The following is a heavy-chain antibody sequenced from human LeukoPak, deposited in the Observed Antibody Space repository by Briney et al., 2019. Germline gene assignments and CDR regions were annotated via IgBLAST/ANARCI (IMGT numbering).Heavy chain of an antibody. D-gene: IGHD6-13*01. V-gene: IGHV3-48*01. CDR3: ARVRYSPDY. J-gene: IGHJ4*02. Sequence: GGSLRLSCAASGFTFSSYSMNWVRQAPGKGLEWVSYISSSGTIYYADSVKGRFTISRDNAKNSLYLQMNSLRAEDTAVYYCARVRYSPDYWGQGTLVTVSS. CDR2: ISSSGTI. CDR1: GFTFSSYS.